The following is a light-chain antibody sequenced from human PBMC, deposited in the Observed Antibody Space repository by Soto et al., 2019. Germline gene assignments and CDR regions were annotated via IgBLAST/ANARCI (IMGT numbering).Light chain of an antibody. Sequence: EIVMTQSPATLSVSPGERATLSCRASQSISSNLAWYQQKPGQAPRLVIYGASTRATGIPARFSGSGSGTEFTLTINSLQSEDFAFYYCQQFNNWPRTFGQGTKVDIK. V-gene: IGKV3-15*01. J-gene: IGKJ1*01. CDR3: QQFNNWPRT. CDR1: QSISSN. CDR2: GAS.